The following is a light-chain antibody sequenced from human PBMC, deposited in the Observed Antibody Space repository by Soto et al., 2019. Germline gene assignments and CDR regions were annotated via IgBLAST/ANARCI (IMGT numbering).Light chain of an antibody. CDR2: GAS. CDR1: QSVSSSH. Sequence: DIVLTQPPGTLSLSPGERATLSCRASQSVSSSHLAWYQQKPGQAPRLFICGASSRATGIQDRYSGSGSGKDFTITSRRLQLEDVAAYYCQQYGISLTFGGGTKVEIK. CDR3: QQYGISLT. V-gene: IGKV3-20*01. J-gene: IGKJ4*02.